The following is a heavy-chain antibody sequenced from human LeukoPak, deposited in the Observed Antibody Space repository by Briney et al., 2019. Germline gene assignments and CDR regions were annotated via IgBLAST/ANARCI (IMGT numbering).Heavy chain of an antibody. J-gene: IGHJ4*02. V-gene: IGHV5-51*01. Sequence: GESLKISCKGSGYSFTSYWIGWVRRMPGKGLEWMGIIYPGDSDTRYSPSFQGQVTISADKSISTAYLQWSSLKASDTAMYYCARHLGARQVAGDFDYWGQGTLVTVSS. CDR1: GYSFTSYW. CDR2: IYPGDSDT. D-gene: IGHD6-19*01. CDR3: ARHLGARQVAGDFDY.